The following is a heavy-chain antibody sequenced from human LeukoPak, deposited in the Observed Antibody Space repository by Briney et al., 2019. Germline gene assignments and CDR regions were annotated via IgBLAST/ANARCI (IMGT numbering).Heavy chain of an antibody. V-gene: IGHV1-46*01. D-gene: IGHD2-2*01. Sequence: GASVKVSCKASGYTFTSYYMHWVRQAPGQGLEWMGIINPSGGSTSYAQKFQGRVTMTRDMSTSTVYMELSSLRSEDTAVYYCAKGYCRGNSCYDDRGAFDYWGQGTLVTVSS. J-gene: IGHJ4*02. CDR2: INPSGGST. CDR1: GYTFTSYY. CDR3: AKGYCRGNSCYDDRGAFDY.